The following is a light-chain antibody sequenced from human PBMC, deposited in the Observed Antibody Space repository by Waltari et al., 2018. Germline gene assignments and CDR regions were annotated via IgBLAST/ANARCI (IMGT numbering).Light chain of an antibody. CDR3: QSYDTSLSVV. Sequence: QSVLTQPPSVSGAPGQRVTISCTGSGSNIGAGYDVHWYQQLPGKAPKLLIYGTSTRPLGVPDRSFGSQSGTSASLAISGLQAEDEAYYYCQSYDTSLSVVFGGGTKLTVL. CDR2: GTS. V-gene: IGLV1-40*01. J-gene: IGLJ2*01. CDR1: GSNIGAGYD.